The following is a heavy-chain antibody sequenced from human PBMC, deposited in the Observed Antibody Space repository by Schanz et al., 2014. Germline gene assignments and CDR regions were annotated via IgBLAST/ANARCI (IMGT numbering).Heavy chain of an antibody. CDR3: ARRYSSGWYEFDY. J-gene: IGHJ4*02. Sequence: QVQLVQSGAEVKKPGASVKVSCKASGYTFTTYYIHWVRQAPGQGLEWMGIINPSGGSTSYAQKFQGRVTMTRDTSTSTVYMYLSSLRSEDTAVYYCARRYSSGWYEFDYWGQGTLVTVSS. D-gene: IGHD6-19*01. CDR2: INPSGGST. CDR1: GYTFTTYY. V-gene: IGHV1-46*03.